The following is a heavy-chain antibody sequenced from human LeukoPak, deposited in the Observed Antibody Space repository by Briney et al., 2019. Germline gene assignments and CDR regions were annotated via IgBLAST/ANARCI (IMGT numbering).Heavy chain of an antibody. J-gene: IGHJ4*02. D-gene: IGHD2-2*01. CDR3: ARDRCSSTSCGFDY. CDR2: ISSSSSTI. Sequence: AGRSLRLSCAASGFTFSSYSMNWVRQAPGKGLEWVSYISSSSSTIYYADSVKGRFTISRDNAKNSLYLQMNSLRAEDTAVYYCARDRCSSTSCGFDYWGQGTLVTVSS. V-gene: IGHV3-48*01. CDR1: GFTFSSYS.